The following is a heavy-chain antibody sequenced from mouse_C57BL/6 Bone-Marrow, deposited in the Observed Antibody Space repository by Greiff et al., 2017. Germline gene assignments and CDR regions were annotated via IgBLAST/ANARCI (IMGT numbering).Heavy chain of an antibody. V-gene: IGHV1-69*01. CDR1: GYTFTSYW. CDR2: IDPSDSYT. J-gene: IGHJ2*01. Sequence: QVQLQQPGAELVMPGASVKLSCKASGYTFTSYWMHWVKQRPGQGLEWIGEIDPSDSYTNYNQKFKGKSTLTVDKSSSTAYMQLSSLTSEDSAVYDCAREDGISTVVATGYCDYGGRGTTLTVSA. D-gene: IGHD1-1*01. CDR3: AREDGISTVVATGYCDY.